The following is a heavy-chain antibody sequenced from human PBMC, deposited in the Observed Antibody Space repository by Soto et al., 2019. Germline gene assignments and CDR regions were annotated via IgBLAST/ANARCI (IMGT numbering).Heavy chain of an antibody. J-gene: IGHJ5*02. CDR1: GGSIRSRSHY. CDR2: LYYGGTT. D-gene: IGHD2-8*01. CDR3: VRQGEAVTGVNCFDP. V-gene: IGHV4-39*01. Sequence: SETLSLTCTVSGGSIRSRSHYWAWIRQPPGKGLEWIGSLYYGGTTYYNPSLKSRITISVDSSKNQFFLNLSSLTAADTAVYYCVRQGEAVTGVNCFDPWGHGTLVTVSS.